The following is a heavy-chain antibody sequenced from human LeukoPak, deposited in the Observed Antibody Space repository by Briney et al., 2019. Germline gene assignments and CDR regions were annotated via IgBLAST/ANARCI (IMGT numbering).Heavy chain of an antibody. CDR3: ARDYCGGDCYTFDI. D-gene: IGHD2-21*02. CDR1: GFTFSSYG. J-gene: IGHJ3*02. Sequence: PGGSLRLSCAASGFTFSSYGMHWVRQAPGKGLEWVAVIWYDGSNKYYADSVKGRFTISRDNSKNTLYLQMNSLRAEDTAVYYCARDYCGGDCYTFDIWGQGTMVTVSS. CDR2: IWYDGSNK. V-gene: IGHV3-33*01.